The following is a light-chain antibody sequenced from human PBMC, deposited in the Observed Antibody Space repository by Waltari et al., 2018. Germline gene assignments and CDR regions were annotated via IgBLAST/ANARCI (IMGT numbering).Light chain of an antibody. CDR3: QVWDSSTHHVV. CDR1: NIGSKS. V-gene: IGLV3-21*04. J-gene: IGLJ2*01. CDR2: DDS. Sequence: SYVLTQPPSVSVAPGKTARISCGGNNIGSKSVHWYQQKPGQAPVLVIYDDSDRPSGSPERFSGSNSGNTATLTISRVEAGDEADYYCQVWDSSTHHVVFGGVTKLTVL.